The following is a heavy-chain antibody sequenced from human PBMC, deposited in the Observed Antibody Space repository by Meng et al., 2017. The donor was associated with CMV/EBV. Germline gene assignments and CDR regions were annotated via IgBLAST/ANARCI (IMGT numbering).Heavy chain of an antibody. CDR2: INSDGSST. Sequence: GESLKISCAASDTTSSSYWLYWLRPAPGKGLVWVSRINSDGSSTSYADSVKGRFTISRDNARNTLYLQMNSLRAEDTAVYYCARGAHSGSYYFLDFSLPDYWGQGTLVTVSS. CDR3: ARGAHSGSYYFLDFSLPDY. CDR1: DTTSSSYW. V-gene: IGHV3-74*01. J-gene: IGHJ4*02. D-gene: IGHD1-26*01.